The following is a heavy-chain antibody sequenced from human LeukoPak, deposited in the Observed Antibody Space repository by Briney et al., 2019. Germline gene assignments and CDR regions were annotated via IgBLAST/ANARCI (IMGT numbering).Heavy chain of an antibody. J-gene: IGHJ3*02. D-gene: IGHD5-24*01. Sequence: GGSLRLSCAASGFTFSSYSMNWVRQAPGKGLEWVSSISSSSSYIYYADSVKGRFTISRDNAKNSLYLQMNSLRAEDTAVYYCARDFGRDGYNLDAFDIWGQGTMVTVS. CDR1: GFTFSSYS. V-gene: IGHV3-21*01. CDR2: ISSSSSYI. CDR3: ARDFGRDGYNLDAFDI.